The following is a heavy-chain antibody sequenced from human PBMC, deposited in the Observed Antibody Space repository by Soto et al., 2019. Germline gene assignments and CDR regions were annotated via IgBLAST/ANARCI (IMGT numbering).Heavy chain of an antibody. J-gene: IGHJ4*02. Sequence: GGSLRLSCEASGFTFSDFYMSWIRQVPGRGLEWLSYISRSSNYAIYGDSVKGRFTISRDNAKNSVFLQMNSLRVDDTGVYYCARNRSGRGGIDYWGQGTLVTVSS. CDR3: ARNRSGRGGIDY. CDR1: GFTFSDFY. V-gene: IGHV3-11*03. CDR2: ISRSSNYA. D-gene: IGHD6-25*01.